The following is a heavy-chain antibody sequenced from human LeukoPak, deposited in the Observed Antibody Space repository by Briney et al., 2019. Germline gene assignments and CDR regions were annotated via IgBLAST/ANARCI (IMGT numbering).Heavy chain of an antibody. CDR3: ARLRGNYFPDY. Sequence: PSETLSLTCGVSGGSMSNYYWTWIRQSPGKGLEWIGYIYYSGGTNYNPSLKSRLTISVDTSKNHFSLHLSSVTAADTAVYYCARLRGNYFPDYWGQGTLVTVSS. D-gene: IGHD4-11*01. J-gene: IGHJ4*02. V-gene: IGHV4-59*01. CDR1: GGSMSNYY. CDR2: IYYSGGT.